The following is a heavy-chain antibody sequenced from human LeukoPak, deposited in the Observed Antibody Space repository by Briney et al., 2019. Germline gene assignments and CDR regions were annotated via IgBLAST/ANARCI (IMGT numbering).Heavy chain of an antibody. J-gene: IGHJ2*01. CDR2: IYYSGST. D-gene: IGHD4-17*01. Sequence: SETLSLTCTVSGGSISSYYWSWVRQPPGKGLEWIGYIYYSGSTNYNPSLKRRVTISVDTSKNQFSLKLSSVTAADTAVYYCARRMTTVTIFMSPTRPYWYFDLWGRGTLVTVSS. V-gene: IGHV4-59*08. CDR1: GGSISSYY. CDR3: ARRMTTVTIFMSPTRPYWYFDL.